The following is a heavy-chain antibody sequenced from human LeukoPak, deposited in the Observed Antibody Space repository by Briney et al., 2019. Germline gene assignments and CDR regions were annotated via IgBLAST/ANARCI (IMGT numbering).Heavy chain of an antibody. J-gene: IGHJ4*02. Sequence: GGSLRLFCAASGFTFSSYAMSWVRQAPGKGLEWVSAISGSGGSTYYADSVKRRFTISRDNSKNTLYLQMNSLRAEDTAVYYCAKDGYDSPIDYWGQGTLVTVSS. D-gene: IGHD3-22*01. CDR1: GFTFSSYA. CDR3: AKDGYDSPIDY. V-gene: IGHV3-23*01. CDR2: ISGSGGST.